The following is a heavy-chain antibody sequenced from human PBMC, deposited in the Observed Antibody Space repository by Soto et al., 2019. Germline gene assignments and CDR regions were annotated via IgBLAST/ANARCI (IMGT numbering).Heavy chain of an antibody. CDR1: GGSISSGGYY. J-gene: IGHJ5*02. V-gene: IGHV4-31*03. CDR3: ARGYYDSSGGPYNWFDP. Sequence: SETLSLTCTVSGGSISSGGYYWSWIRQHPGKGLEWIGYIYYSGSTYYNPSLKSRVTISVDTSKNQFSLKLSSVTAADTAVYYCARGYYDSSGGPYNWFDPWGQGTLVTVSS. D-gene: IGHD3-22*01. CDR2: IYYSGST.